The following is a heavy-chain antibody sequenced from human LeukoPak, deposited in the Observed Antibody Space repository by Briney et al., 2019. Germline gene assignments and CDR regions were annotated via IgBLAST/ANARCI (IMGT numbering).Heavy chain of an antibody. V-gene: IGHV4-39*01. CDR1: GASISSSDRY. D-gene: IGHD3-10*01. CDR3: ARHQGGMVRGVLYYMDV. Sequence: KTSETLSLTCTVSGASISSSDRYWGWIRQPPGKGLEWIGSIYYSGITYHNPSLKSRVTISVDTSNNQFSLKMSSVTAADTAVYFCARHQGGMVRGVLYYMDVWGKGTTVTVSS. CDR2: IYYSGIT. J-gene: IGHJ6*03.